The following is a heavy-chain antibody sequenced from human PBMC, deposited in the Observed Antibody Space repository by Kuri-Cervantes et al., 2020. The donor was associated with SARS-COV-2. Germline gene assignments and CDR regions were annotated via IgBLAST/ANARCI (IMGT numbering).Heavy chain of an antibody. Sequence: ASVKVSCRASGYTFTSYYMHWLRQAPGQGLEWMGIINPSGGSTSYAQKFQGRVTMTRDTSTSTVYMELSSLRSEDTAVYYCARSRIAAAGTDAFDIWGQGTMVTVSS. CDR2: INPSGGST. CDR3: ARSRIAAAGTDAFDI. CDR1: GYTFTSYY. D-gene: IGHD6-13*01. V-gene: IGHV1-46*01. J-gene: IGHJ3*02.